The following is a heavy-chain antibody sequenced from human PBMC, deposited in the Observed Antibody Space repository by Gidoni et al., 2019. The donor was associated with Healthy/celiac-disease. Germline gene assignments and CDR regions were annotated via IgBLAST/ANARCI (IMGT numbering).Heavy chain of an antibody. CDR3: AKDVEMATIPQIEDY. J-gene: IGHJ4*02. V-gene: IGHV3-30*18. D-gene: IGHD5-12*01. CDR1: GFTFSSYG. Sequence: QVQLVESGGGVVQPGRSLRLSCAASGFTFSSYGMHGVRQAPGKGLEWVAVISYDGSNKYYADSVKGRFTISRDNSKNTLYLQMNSLRAEDTAVYYCAKDVEMATIPQIEDYWGQGTLVTVSS. CDR2: ISYDGSNK.